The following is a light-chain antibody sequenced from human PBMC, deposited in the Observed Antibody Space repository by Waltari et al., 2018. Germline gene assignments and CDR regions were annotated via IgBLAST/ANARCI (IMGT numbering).Light chain of an antibody. CDR3: QQSYDTPLT. CDR2: SAS. CDR1: QTISTY. V-gene: IGKV1-39*01. J-gene: IGKJ4*01. Sequence: IQMTQSPSSLSASVGDRVPITCRASQTISTYLNWYQQRPGKAPKLLIYSASTLQSGVPSRFSGSGSGTDFTLTISSLQPEDFATYYCQQSYDTPLTFGGGTRVEIK.